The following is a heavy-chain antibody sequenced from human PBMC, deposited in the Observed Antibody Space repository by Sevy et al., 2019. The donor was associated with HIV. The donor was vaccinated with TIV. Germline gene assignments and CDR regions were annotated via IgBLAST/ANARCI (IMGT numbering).Heavy chain of an antibody. CDR1: GFTFSTYA. CDR3: VKQLLTIFGVVGTHDAYDL. CDR2: ILKDGGTT. V-gene: IGHV3-64D*06. Sequence: GGSLRLSCSASGFTFSTYAMHWVRQAPGKGLEYVSAILKDGGTTFYPDSVKGRFTISRDNTKNTLYIQMRRMIPDDTAVYNCVKQLLTIFGVVGTHDAYDLLGRGKMVTVSS. D-gene: IGHD3-3*01. J-gene: IGHJ3*01.